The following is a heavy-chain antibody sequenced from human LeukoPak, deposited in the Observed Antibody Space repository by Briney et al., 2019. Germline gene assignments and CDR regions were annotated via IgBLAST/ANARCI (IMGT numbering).Heavy chain of an antibody. D-gene: IGHD1-14*01. J-gene: IGHJ4*02. CDR1: GYTFTGYY. V-gene: IGHV1-2*02. Sequence: ASVKVSCKASGYTFTGYYMHWVRQAPGQGLEWMGWINPNSGGTNYAQKFQGRVTMTRDTSISTAYMELSRLRSDDTAVYYCARVYKEKTLRRYFDYWGQGTLVTVSS. CDR2: INPNSGGT. CDR3: ARVYKEKTLRRYFDY.